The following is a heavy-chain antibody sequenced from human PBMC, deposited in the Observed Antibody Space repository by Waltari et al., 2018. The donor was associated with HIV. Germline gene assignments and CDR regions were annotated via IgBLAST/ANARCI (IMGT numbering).Heavy chain of an antibody. CDR3: ARHALRVGAAYWNFDL. V-gene: IGHV4-39*01. J-gene: IGHJ2*01. CDR2: IYYTGRA. Sequence: QLQLQESGPGLVKPSETLSRTCTVSGGSVSSSSHFRGWLRQPPGTGVEWVGRIYYTGRAYYNPSLKSRVTISVDTSKNQFSLKVTSVTAADTAVYYCARHALRVGAAYWNFDLWGRGTLVTVSS. D-gene: IGHD1-26*01. CDR1: GGSVSSSSHF.